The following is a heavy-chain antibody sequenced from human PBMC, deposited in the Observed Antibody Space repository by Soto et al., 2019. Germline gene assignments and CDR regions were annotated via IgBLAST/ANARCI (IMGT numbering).Heavy chain of an antibody. CDR2: IIPIFGTA. V-gene: IGHV1-69*13. CDR3: ARPRITIFGVVTGGWFDP. CDR1: GGTFSSYA. Sequence: SVKVSCKASGGTFSSYAISWVRQAPGQGLEWMGGIIPIFGTANYAQKFQGRVTITADESTSTAYMELSSLRSEDTAVYYCARPRITIFGVVTGGWFDPWGQGTLVTVSS. J-gene: IGHJ5*02. D-gene: IGHD3-3*01.